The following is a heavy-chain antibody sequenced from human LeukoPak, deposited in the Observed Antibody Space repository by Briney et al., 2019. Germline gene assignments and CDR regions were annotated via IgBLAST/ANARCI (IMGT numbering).Heavy chain of an antibody. CDR3: ARGSLLGYYYYYHMDV. CDR1: GFTFSSYW. CDR2: IKQDGSEK. Sequence: GGSLRLSCAASGFTFSSYWMSRVRQAPGKGLEWVANIKQDGSEKYYVDSVKGRFTISRDNAKNSLYLQMNSLRAEDTAVYYCARGSLLGYYYYYHMDVWGKGTTVTVSS. D-gene: IGHD2-15*01. J-gene: IGHJ6*03. V-gene: IGHV3-7*03.